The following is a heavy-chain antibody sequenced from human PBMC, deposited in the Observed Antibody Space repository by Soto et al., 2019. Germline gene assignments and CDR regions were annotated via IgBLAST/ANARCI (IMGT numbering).Heavy chain of an antibody. Sequence: SLSLTCTVSGGSVSSGGDYWTCIRQHPGKGLEWIGYIYYSGSTYYNPSLKSRVTISVDTSKNQFSLKLSSVTAADTAVYYCARDKHYYGSGKDGMDVWGQGTTVTVSS. V-gene: IGHV4-31*03. J-gene: IGHJ6*02. CDR3: ARDKHYYGSGKDGMDV. CDR1: GGSVSSGGDY. D-gene: IGHD3-10*01. CDR2: IYYSGST.